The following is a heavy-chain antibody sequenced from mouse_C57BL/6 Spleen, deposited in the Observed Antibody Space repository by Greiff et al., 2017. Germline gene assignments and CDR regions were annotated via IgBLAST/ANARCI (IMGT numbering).Heavy chain of an antibody. J-gene: IGHJ4*01. V-gene: IGHV1-15*01. Sequence: QVQLKESGAELVRPGASVTLSCKASGYTFTDYEMHWVKQTPVHGLEWIGAIDPETGGTAYNQKFKGKAILTADKSSRPAYMELRSQTSEDAADYYCTRSRIFYYGSRDAMDYWGQGTSVTVSS. D-gene: IGHD1-1*01. CDR3: TRSRIFYYGSRDAMDY. CDR1: GYTFTDYE. CDR2: IDPETGGT.